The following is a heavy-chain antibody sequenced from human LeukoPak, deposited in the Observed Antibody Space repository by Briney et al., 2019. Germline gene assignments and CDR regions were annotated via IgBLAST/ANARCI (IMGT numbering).Heavy chain of an antibody. CDR1: GGSISSGDYY. V-gene: IGHV4-30-4*08. CDR2: IYYSGST. D-gene: IGHD3-3*01. Sequence: PSQTLSLTCTVSGGSISSGDYYWSWIRQPPGKGLEWIGYIYYSGSTYYNPSLKSRVTISVDTSKNQFSLKLSSVTAADTAVYYCARAVTSIFGVVTHPLGAFDIWGQGTMVTVSS. CDR3: ARAVTSIFGVVTHPLGAFDI. J-gene: IGHJ3*02.